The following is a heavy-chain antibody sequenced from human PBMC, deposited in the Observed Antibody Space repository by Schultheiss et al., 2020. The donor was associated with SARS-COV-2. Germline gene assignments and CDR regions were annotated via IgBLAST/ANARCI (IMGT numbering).Heavy chain of an antibody. J-gene: IGHJ4*02. D-gene: IGHD3-16*01. V-gene: IGHV3-30*04. Sequence: GGSLRLSCAASGFTFSSYAMHWVRQAPGKGLEWVAVISYDGSNKYYADSVKGRFTISRDNSKNTLYLQMNSLRAEDTAVYYCAREGGAGLPVYYFDYWGQGTLVTVSS. CDR1: GFTFSSYA. CDR3: AREGGAGLPVYYFDY. CDR2: ISYDGSNK.